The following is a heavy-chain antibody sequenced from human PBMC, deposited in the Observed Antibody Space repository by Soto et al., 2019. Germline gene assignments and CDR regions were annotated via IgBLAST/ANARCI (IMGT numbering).Heavy chain of an antibody. Sequence: EVQLVESGGGLVQPGGSLSLSCAASTSTFTNYWRHWVRQAPGKGLEWVSRVNYDGSSTTYADSVKGRFTISRDNAKNTLYLQIDSLRAEDTAVYYCAASDYAAYYFDYWGQGTLVTVSS. CDR2: VNYDGSST. V-gene: IGHV3-74*01. CDR1: TSTFTNYW. D-gene: IGHD4-17*01. CDR3: AASDYAAYYFDY. J-gene: IGHJ4*02.